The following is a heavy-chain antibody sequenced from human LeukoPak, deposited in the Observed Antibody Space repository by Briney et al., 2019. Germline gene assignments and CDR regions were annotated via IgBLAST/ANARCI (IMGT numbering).Heavy chain of an antibody. CDR3: ARERSGSSGYYSAIDS. V-gene: IGHV3-74*01. Sequence: PGGSLRLSCVASGFTFSSYWMHWVRQPPGNGLVWVSRIGIDGSTTTYADSVKGRFTISRDNAKNTLYLQMNSLRAEDTAVYYCARERSGSSGYYSAIDSWGQGTLVTVSS. CDR1: GFTFSSYW. CDR2: IGIDGSTT. J-gene: IGHJ4*02. D-gene: IGHD3-22*01.